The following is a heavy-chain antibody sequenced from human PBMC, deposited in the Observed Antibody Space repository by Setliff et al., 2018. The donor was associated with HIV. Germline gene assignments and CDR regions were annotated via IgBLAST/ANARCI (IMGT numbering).Heavy chain of an antibody. Sequence: PSETLSLTCAVSGYAISSGYYWGWIRRPPGKGLEWIGSIYNRGSTYYNPSLKSRVSMSVDKPKNQFSVKLTSVTAADTAVYYCARGHCSGTNCYGVDYYGMDVWGQGTTVTVSS. V-gene: IGHV4-38-2*01. CDR3: ARGHCSGTNCYGVDYYGMDV. CDR1: GYAISSGYY. J-gene: IGHJ6*02. D-gene: IGHD2-2*01. CDR2: IYNRGST.